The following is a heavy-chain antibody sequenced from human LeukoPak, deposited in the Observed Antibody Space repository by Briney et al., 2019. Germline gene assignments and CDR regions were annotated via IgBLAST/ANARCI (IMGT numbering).Heavy chain of an antibody. CDR1: GFTLPSYG. D-gene: IGHD6-13*01. Sequence: GGSLRLSCAASGFTLPSYGMHWVRQAPGKGLQWVAFIRYDGRNKYYGDSGKGRFTISRDNSKNTLFLQMNSLRPEDTAVYYCAKEKGAPAGLFDSWGQGTLVTVSS. CDR2: IRYDGRNK. V-gene: IGHV3-30*02. CDR3: AKEKGAPAGLFDS. J-gene: IGHJ4*02.